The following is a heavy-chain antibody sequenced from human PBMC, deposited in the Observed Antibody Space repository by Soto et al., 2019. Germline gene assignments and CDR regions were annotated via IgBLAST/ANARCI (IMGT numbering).Heavy chain of an antibody. CDR2: IAVGSGNT. CDR3: AARGGRASYRDV. V-gene: IGHV1-58*01. CDR1: GFTFSNSA. Sequence: QMQLVQSGPEVRKPGTSVKVSCKASGFTFSNSALQWVRQARGQRLEWLGWIAVGSGNTNYAQRFQERVTITRDMPTSQPYMGRNSLGSDDTAVYYCAARGGRASYRDVW. D-gene: IGHD2-15*01. J-gene: IGHJ6*03.